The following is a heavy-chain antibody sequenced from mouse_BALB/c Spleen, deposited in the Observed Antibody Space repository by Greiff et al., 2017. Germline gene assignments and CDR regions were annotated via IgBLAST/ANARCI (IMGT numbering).Heavy chain of an antibody. V-gene: IGHV5-6*01. CDR1: GFTFSSYG. CDR3: ARNENPFAY. J-gene: IGHJ3*01. CDR2: ISSGGSYT. Sequence: DVQLVESGGDLVKPGGSLKLSCAASGFTFSSYGMSWVRQTPDKRLEWVATISSGGSYTYYPDSVKGRFTISRDNAKNTLYLQMSSLKSEDTAMYYCARNENPFAYWGQGTLVTVSA.